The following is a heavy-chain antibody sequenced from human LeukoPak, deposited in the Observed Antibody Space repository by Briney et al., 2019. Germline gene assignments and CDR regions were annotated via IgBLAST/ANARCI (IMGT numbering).Heavy chain of an antibody. Sequence: GESPKISCKGSGYSFTSYWIAWGRQMPGPGLEWMGIIHPSDSDTRYSPSFQGQVTMSVDKAIRTAHLPWSSLQASDTAMYYCATLLYLTGYHDYWGQGTLVTVSS. CDR2: IHPSDSDT. CDR1: GYSFTSYW. V-gene: IGHV5-51*01. CDR3: ATLLYLTGYHDY. J-gene: IGHJ4*02. D-gene: IGHD3-9*01.